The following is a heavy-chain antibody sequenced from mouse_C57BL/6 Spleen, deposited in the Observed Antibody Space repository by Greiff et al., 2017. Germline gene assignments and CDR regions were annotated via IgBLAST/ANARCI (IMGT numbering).Heavy chain of an antibody. CDR1: GYAFSSSW. CDR2: IYPGDGDT. J-gene: IGHJ1*03. CDR3: ARSIYGYFDV. Sequence: VQLQQSGPELVKPGASVKISCKASGYAFSSSWMNWVKQRPGKGLEWIGRIYPGDGDTNYNGKFKGKATLTADKSSSTAYMQLSSLTSEDSAVYFCARSIYGYFDVWGTGTTVTVSS. V-gene: IGHV1-82*01.